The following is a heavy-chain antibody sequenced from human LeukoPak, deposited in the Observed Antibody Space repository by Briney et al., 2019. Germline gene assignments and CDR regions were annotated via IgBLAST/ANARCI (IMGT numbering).Heavy chain of an antibody. CDR1: GYTLTELS. J-gene: IGHJ4*02. Sequence: ASVKVSCMVSGYTLTELSMHWVRQAPGKGLEWMGGFDPEDGETIYAQKFQGRVTMTEDTSTDTAYMELSSLRSEDTAVYYCATAPFYGGSFAQLDYWGQGTLVTVSS. D-gene: IGHD4-23*01. V-gene: IGHV1-24*01. CDR2: FDPEDGET. CDR3: ATAPFYGGSFAQLDY.